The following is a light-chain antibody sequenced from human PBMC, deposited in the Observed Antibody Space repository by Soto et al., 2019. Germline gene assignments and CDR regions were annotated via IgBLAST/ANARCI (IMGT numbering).Light chain of an antibody. CDR3: QQYGNSPLT. Sequence: EIVLTQSPGTLSLSPGERATLSCRASQSVSGSSYLAWYQQKPGQAPRLLIYGASSRATGIPDRFSGSGSGTDFTLTISRLEPEDFAVYYCQQYGNSPLTFGGGTKVEIK. CDR1: QSVSGSSY. J-gene: IGKJ4*01. V-gene: IGKV3-20*01. CDR2: GAS.